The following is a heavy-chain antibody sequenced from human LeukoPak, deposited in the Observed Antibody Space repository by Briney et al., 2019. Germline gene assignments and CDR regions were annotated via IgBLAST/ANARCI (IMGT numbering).Heavy chain of an antibody. CDR3: AKSSPYSSGWYYPRAFDY. V-gene: IGHV3-23*01. J-gene: IGHJ4*02. CDR2: ISGSGGST. D-gene: IGHD6-19*01. Sequence: PGGSLRLSCAASGFTFSSYAMSWVRQAPGKGLEWVSAISGSGGSTYYADSVKGRFTVSRDNSKNTLYLQMNSLRAEDTAVYYCAKSSPYSSGWYYPRAFDYWGQGTLVTVSS. CDR1: GFTFSSYA.